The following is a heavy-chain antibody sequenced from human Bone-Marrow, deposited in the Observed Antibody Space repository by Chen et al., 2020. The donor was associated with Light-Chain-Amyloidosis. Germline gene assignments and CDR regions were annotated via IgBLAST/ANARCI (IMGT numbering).Heavy chain of an antibody. V-gene: IGHV3-15*01. CDR3: TTDGRTDY. Sequence: EVNLVESGGGLWKPGGSLRLSCAASGFTFSGAWMSWVRQAPGKGLEWLGRIKSDADGGTTDYAAPVKGRFSIARDDSKKTLYLQMSSLKIEDTAMYYCTTDGRTDYWGQGTLVTVSS. CDR2: IKSDADGGTT. J-gene: IGHJ4*02. CDR1: GFTFSGAW.